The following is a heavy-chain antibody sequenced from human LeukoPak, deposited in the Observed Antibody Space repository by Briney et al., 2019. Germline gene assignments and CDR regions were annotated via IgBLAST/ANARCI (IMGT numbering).Heavy chain of an antibody. Sequence: PSETLSLTCTVSGGSISSGGYYWSWIRQPPGKGLEWVGYIYHSGSTYYNPSLKSRVTISVDKSKNQFSLKLSSVTAADTAVYYCAIRDYDSSGYYGETVYWYFDLWGRGTLVTVSS. CDR3: AIRDYDSSGYYGETVYWYFDL. CDR1: GGSISSGGYY. CDR2: IYHSGST. D-gene: IGHD3-22*01. J-gene: IGHJ2*01. V-gene: IGHV4-30-2*01.